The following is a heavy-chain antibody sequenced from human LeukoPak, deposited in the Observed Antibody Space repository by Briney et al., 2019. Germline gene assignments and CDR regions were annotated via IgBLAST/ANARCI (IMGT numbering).Heavy chain of an antibody. D-gene: IGHD3-3*01. CDR1: GFTFSSYS. V-gene: IGHV3-48*01. CDR3: ASTFGVVTRGAFDI. CDR2: ISSSSSTI. Sequence: PGGSLRLSCAASGFTFSSYSMNWVRQAPGKGLEWVSYISSSSSTIYYADSVKGRFTISRGNAKNSLYLQMNSLRAEDTAVYYCASTFGVVTRGAFDIWGQGTMVTVSS. J-gene: IGHJ3*02.